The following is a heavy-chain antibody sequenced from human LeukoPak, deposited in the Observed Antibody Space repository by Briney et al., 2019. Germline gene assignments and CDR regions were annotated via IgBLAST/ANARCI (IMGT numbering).Heavy chain of an antibody. Sequence: GASVKVSCKASGYTFTGYYMHWVRQAPGQGLEWMGRINPNSGGTNYAQKFQGRVTMTRDTSTSTAYMELSRLRSDDTAVYYCARDKQLVRRPGPIDYWGQGTLVTVSS. CDR1: GYTFTGYY. D-gene: IGHD6-6*01. V-gene: IGHV1-2*06. CDR3: ARDKQLVRRPGPIDY. CDR2: INPNSGGT. J-gene: IGHJ4*02.